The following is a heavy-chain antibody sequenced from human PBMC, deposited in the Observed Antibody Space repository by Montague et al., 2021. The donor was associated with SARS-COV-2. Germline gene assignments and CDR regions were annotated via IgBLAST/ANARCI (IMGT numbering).Heavy chain of an antibody. CDR3: VRPLWFGDSDYYFEA. D-gene: IGHD3-10*01. J-gene: IGHJ4*02. CDR1: GFTFRSYW. CDR2: IRPDGTST. V-gene: IGHV3-74*01. Sequence: SLRLSCAASGFTFRSYWMHWVRQVPGRGPVWVSRIRPDGTSTHYAASVKGRFIISRDNAKNTLSLEMTHLRVDDTAIYYCVRPLWFGDSDYYFEAWGQGTLVSVSS.